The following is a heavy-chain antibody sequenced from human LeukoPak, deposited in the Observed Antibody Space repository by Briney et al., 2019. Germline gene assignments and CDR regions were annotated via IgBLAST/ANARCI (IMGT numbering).Heavy chain of an antibody. J-gene: IGHJ4*02. CDR2: MNPNSGNT. V-gene: IGHV1-8*01. Sequence: ASVKVSCKASGYTFTSYDINWVQQATGQGLEWMGWMNPNSGNTGYAQKFQGRVTMTRNTSISTTYMELSSLRSGDTAVYYRARGLTADWGQGTLVTVSS. CDR1: GYTFTSYD. CDR3: ARGLTAD. D-gene: IGHD1-20*01.